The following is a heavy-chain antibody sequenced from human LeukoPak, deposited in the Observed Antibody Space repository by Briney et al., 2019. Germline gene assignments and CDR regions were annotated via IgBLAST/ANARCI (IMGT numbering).Heavy chain of an antibody. CDR2: IYYSGST. Sequence: SQTLSLTCTVSGGSISSGGYYWSWIRQHPGKGLEWIGYIYYSGSTYYNPSLKSRVTISVDTSKNQFSLKLSSVTAAGTAVYYCARGGTYYYDSSGYYYAPSTLYFNYWGQGTLVSVSS. CDR1: GGSISSGGYY. CDR3: ARGGTYYYDSSGYYYAPSTLYFNY. V-gene: IGHV4-31*03. D-gene: IGHD3-22*01. J-gene: IGHJ4*02.